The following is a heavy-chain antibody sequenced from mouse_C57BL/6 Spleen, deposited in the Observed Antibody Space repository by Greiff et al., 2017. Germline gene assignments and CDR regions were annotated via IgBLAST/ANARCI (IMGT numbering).Heavy chain of an antibody. D-gene: IGHD1-1*01. CDR3: ARGVYYGSGGYFDV. J-gene: IGHJ1*03. V-gene: IGHV1-72*01. Sequence: QVQLQQPGAELVKPGASVKLSCKASGYTFTSYWMHWVKQRPGRGLERIGRIDPNSGGTNYNEKFKSKATLTVDKPSSTAYMQLSSLTSEDSAVYYCARGVYYGSGGYFDVWGTGTTVTVSS. CDR1: GYTFTSYW. CDR2: IDPNSGGT.